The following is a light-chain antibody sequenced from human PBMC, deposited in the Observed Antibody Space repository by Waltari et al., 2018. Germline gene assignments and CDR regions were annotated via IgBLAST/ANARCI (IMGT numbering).Light chain of an antibody. Sequence: SYELAQPPSLSVSPGQTATITCSGDNLGTKYVSWYQQKPGQSPILVIFQDHTRPSGIPDRFAVSNSGNTATLTISGTQTMDEADYYCQAWDSRTAVFGGGTRLTVL. CDR2: QDH. CDR3: QAWDSRTAV. V-gene: IGLV3-1*01. CDR1: NLGTKY. J-gene: IGLJ2*01.